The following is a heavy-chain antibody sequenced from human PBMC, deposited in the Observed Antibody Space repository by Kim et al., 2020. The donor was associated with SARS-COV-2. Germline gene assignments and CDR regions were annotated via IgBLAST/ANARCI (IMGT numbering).Heavy chain of an antibody. CDR1: GFTFSSYG. V-gene: IGHV3-33*06. J-gene: IGHJ4*02. D-gene: IGHD5-12*01. Sequence: GGSLRLSCAASGFTFSSYGMHWVRQAPGKGLEWVAVIWYDGSNKYYADSVKGRFTISRDNSKNTLYLQMNSLRAEYTAVYYCAKEREWWLRPVGYFDYWGQGTLVTVSS. CDR2: IWYDGSNK. CDR3: AKEREWWLRPVGYFDY.